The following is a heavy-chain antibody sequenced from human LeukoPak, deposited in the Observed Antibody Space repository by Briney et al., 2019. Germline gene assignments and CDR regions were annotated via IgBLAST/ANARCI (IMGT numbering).Heavy chain of an antibody. Sequence: PGGSLRLSCGASGVTFSSHGMNWVRQAPGKGLEWVSAISGSDAGTYYADSVKGRFTISRDNSKNTLYLQMNSLRAEDTAVYYCANIANYGSGSYRYYFDYWGQGTLVTVSS. J-gene: IGHJ4*02. CDR1: GVTFSSHG. CDR3: ANIANYGSGSYRYYFDY. D-gene: IGHD3-10*01. CDR2: ISGSDAGT. V-gene: IGHV3-23*01.